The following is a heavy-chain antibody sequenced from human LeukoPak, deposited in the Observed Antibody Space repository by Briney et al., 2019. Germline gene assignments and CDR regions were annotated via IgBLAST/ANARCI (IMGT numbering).Heavy chain of an antibody. CDR3: ARHHPAYYYYGMDV. J-gene: IGHJ6*02. Sequence: PGGSLRLSCAASGFTFSSYSMNWVRQAPGKGLEWVSSISSSSSYIYYADSVKGRFTISRDNAKNSLYLQMNSLRAEDTAVYYCARHHPAYYYYGMDVWGQGTTVTVSS. V-gene: IGHV3-21*01. CDR1: GFTFSSYS. CDR2: ISSSSSYI.